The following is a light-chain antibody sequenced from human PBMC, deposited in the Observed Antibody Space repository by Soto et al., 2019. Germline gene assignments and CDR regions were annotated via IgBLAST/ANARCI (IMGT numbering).Light chain of an antibody. V-gene: IGKV1-13*02. CDR2: DVS. CDR3: SKFYSYPDH. Sequence: AIQVTQSPSSLSASVGDRVTITCRASQDIRGALAWYQQKPGKAPKLLIYDVSTLESGVPSRFRGSCSWKGFPLGIRSLPPEGFGTFLCSKFYSYPDHFGHGT. CDR1: QDIRGA. J-gene: IGKJ5*01.